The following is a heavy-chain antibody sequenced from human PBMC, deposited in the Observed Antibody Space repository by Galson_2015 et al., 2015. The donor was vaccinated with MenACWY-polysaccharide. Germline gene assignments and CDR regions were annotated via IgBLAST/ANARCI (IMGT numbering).Heavy chain of an antibody. J-gene: IGHJ4*02. V-gene: IGHV3-74*01. CDR1: GFTFSTYW. CDR3: ARGYSAYD. CDR2: IKSDGSST. D-gene: IGHD5-12*01. Sequence: SLRLSCAASGFTFSTYWMHWVRQAPGKGLVWVSRIKSDGSSTNYADSVKGRFTISRDNAKNTLYLQMNGLRAEDTALYYCARGYSAYDWGQGTL.